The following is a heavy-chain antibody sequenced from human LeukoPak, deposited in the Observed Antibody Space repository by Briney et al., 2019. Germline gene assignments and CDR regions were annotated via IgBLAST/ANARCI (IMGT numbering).Heavy chain of an antibody. Sequence: PGRSLRLSCAASGFTFSTYGMHWGRQAPGKGLEWVSFIWSDGSNKYYADSVKGRFTISRDNSKDTLYLQMNSLRAEDTAVYYCARRGEYSNLNYLEYWGQGTLVTVSS. J-gene: IGHJ4*02. CDR2: IWSDGSNK. CDR3: ARRGEYSNLNYLEY. D-gene: IGHD4-11*01. V-gene: IGHV3-33*01. CDR1: GFTFSTYG.